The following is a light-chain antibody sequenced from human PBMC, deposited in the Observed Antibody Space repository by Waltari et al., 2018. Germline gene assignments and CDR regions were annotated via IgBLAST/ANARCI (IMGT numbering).Light chain of an antibody. V-gene: IGKV4-1*01. CDR3: QQYYSTPPIT. J-gene: IGKJ5*01. CDR2: WAS. Sequence: DIVMTQSPDSLAVSLGERATINCKSSQSVLYTSINKNYVAWYQQKPGQPPKLLIYWASTRESGVPDRFSGSGSGTDFTLTISSLQAEDVAVYYCQQYYSTPPITFGQGTRLEIK. CDR1: QSVLYTSINKNY.